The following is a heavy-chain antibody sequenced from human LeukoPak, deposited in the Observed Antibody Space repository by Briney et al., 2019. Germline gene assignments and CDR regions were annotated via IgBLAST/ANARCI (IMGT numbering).Heavy chain of an antibody. D-gene: IGHD5-12*01. V-gene: IGHV1-2*02. CDR1: GYTFTGYY. J-gene: IGHJ4*02. CDR3: ARDSSLLSGYGD. Sequence: ASVKVSCKASGYTFTGYYMHWVRQAPGQGLEWMGWINPNSGGTNYAQKFQGRVTMTRDTSISTAYMELRSLRSDDTAVYYCARDSSLLSGYGDWGQGTLVTVSS. CDR2: INPNSGGT.